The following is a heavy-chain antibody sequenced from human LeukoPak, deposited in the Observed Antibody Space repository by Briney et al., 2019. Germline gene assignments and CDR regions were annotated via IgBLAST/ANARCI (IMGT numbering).Heavy chain of an antibody. CDR1: GGSISSYY. Sequence: SETLSLTCTVSGGSISSYYWSWIRQPPGKGLEWLGYIYYSGSTNYNPSLKSRVTISVDTSKSQFSLKLSSVTAADTAIYYCVKDNGRWFDPWGQGTLVIVSS. D-gene: IGHD1-26*01. CDR2: IYYSGST. CDR3: VKDNGRWFDP. V-gene: IGHV4-59*01. J-gene: IGHJ5*02.